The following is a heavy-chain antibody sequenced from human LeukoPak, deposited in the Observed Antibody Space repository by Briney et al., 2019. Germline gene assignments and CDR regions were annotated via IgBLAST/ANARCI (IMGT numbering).Heavy chain of an antibody. Sequence: GGSLRLSCAASGFTFDDYAMHWVRQAPGRGLEWVSGISRNSGSIGHADSVKGRFTISRDNAKNSLYLQMNGLRVEDTAFYYCAKVLYGGYCSSTSCSPFDYWGQGTLVTVSS. J-gene: IGHJ4*02. D-gene: IGHD2-2*01. CDR1: GFTFDDYA. CDR2: ISRNSGSI. CDR3: AKVLYGGYCSSTSCSPFDY. V-gene: IGHV3-9*01.